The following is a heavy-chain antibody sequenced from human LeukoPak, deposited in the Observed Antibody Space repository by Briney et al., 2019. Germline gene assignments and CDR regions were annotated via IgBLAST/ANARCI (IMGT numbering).Heavy chain of an antibody. CDR1: GFTFSDYY. D-gene: IGHD4-11*01. Sequence: GGSLRLSCAASGFTFSDYYMSWIRQAPGKGLERVSYISSSGHYTNYAGSVKGRFTISRDNAKNSLYLQMNSLRAEDTAVYYCARTTYDPTRKYFQHWGQGTLVTVSS. J-gene: IGHJ1*01. V-gene: IGHV3-11*06. CDR3: ARTTYDPTRKYFQH. CDR2: ISSSGHYT.